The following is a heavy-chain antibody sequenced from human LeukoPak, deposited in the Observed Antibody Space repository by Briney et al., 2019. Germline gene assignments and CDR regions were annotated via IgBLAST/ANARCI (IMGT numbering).Heavy chain of an antibody. D-gene: IGHD1-14*01. Sequence: SETLSLTCAVYGGSFGGYYWSWIRQPPGKGLEWIGEINHSGSTNYNPSLKSRVTISVDTSKNQFSLKLSSVTAADTAVYYCARGRSSRNRPRLDYWGQGTLVTVSS. CDR1: GGSFGGYY. J-gene: IGHJ4*02. CDR3: ARGRSSRNRPRLDY. CDR2: INHSGST. V-gene: IGHV4-34*01.